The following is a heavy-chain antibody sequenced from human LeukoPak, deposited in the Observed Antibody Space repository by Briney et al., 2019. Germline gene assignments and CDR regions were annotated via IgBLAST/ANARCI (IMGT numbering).Heavy chain of an antibody. J-gene: IGHJ3*02. D-gene: IGHD2-21*02. V-gene: IGHV4-30-2*01. Sequence: PSETLSLTCAVSGGSISSGGYSWSWIRQPPGKGLEWIGYIYHSGSTYYNPSLKSRVTISVDRSKNQFSLKLSSVTAADTAVYYCARSIIVVVAAGALDIWGQGTMVTVSS. CDR3: ARSIIVVVAAGALDI. CDR2: IYHSGST. CDR1: GGSISSGGYS.